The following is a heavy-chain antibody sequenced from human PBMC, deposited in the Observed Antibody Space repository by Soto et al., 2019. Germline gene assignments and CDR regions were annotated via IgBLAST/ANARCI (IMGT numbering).Heavy chain of an antibody. CDR3: ARSTVTTRYYYYMDV. Sequence: ASVKVSCKASGGTFSSYTISWVRQAPGQGLEWMGRIIPMYGITNYAQKFQGRVTITADKSTSTAYMELSSLRSEDTAVYYCARSTVTTRYYYYMDVWGKGTTVTVSS. CDR2: IIPMYGIT. J-gene: IGHJ6*03. D-gene: IGHD4-17*01. CDR1: GGTFSSYT. V-gene: IGHV1-69*02.